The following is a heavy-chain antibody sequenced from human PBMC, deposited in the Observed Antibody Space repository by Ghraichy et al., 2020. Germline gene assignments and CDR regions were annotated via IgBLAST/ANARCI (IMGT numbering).Heavy chain of an antibody. V-gene: IGHV1-24*01. CDR2: FDPEDGET. J-gene: IGHJ6*03. Sequence: ASVKVSCKVSGYTLTELSMHWVRQAPGKGLEWMGGFDPEDGETIYAQKFQGRVTMNEDTSTDTAYMELSSLGSEDTAVYYCAIPPLGLSSSFYGLGEQHYYYMDVWGKGTTVTVSS. CDR3: AIPPLGLSSSFYGLGEQHYYYMDV. D-gene: IGHD6-13*01. CDR1: GYTLTELS.